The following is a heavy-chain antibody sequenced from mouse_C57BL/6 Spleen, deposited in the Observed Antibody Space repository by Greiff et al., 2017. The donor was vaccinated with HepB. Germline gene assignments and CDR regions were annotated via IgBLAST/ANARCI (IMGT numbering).Heavy chain of an antibody. CDR3: ARSGFSQGFAY. V-gene: IGHV1-76*01. CDR2: IYPGSGNT. CDR1: GYTFTDYY. J-gene: IGHJ3*01. Sequence: VQLQQSGAELVRPGASVKLSCKASGYTFTDYYINWVKQRPGQGLEWIARIYPGSGNTYYNEKFKGKATLTAEKSSSTAYMQLSSLTSEDSAVYLCARSGFSQGFAYWGQGTLVTVSA.